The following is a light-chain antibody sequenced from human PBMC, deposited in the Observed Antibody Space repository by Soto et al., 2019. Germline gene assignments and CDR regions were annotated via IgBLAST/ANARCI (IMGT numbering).Light chain of an antibody. CDR3: QQYDDWRGT. V-gene: IGKV3-15*01. CDR1: QSISNN. J-gene: IGKJ1*01. CDR2: GVS. Sequence: ETVMTQSPDTLSVSPGERVTLSCRASQSISNNLAWYQQKPGQAPRLLIYGVSTRATGVPARFSGSGSGTEFRLTISGLQPEDFAVYYCQQYDDWRGTFAQGTQVEIK.